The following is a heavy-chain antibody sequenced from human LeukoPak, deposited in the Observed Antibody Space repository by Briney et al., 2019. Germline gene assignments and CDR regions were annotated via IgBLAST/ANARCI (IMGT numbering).Heavy chain of an antibody. Sequence: GGSLRLSCAASGFTFSNAWMSWVRQAPGKGLEWVGRIKSKTDGGTTDYAAPVKGRFTISRDDSKNTLYLQMNSLRAGDTAVYYCARSGSYYYYGMDVWGQGTTVTVSS. J-gene: IGHJ6*02. CDR3: ARSGSYYYYGMDV. V-gene: IGHV3-15*01. D-gene: IGHD3-10*01. CDR1: GFTFSNAW. CDR2: IKSKTDGGTT.